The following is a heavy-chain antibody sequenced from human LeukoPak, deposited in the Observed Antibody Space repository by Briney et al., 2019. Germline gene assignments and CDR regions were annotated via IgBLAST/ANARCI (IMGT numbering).Heavy chain of an antibody. CDR2: MNPKSGYT. CDR3: ARVTGSIDY. J-gene: IGHJ4*02. CDR1: GYTFTNYD. V-gene: IGHV1-8*01. Sequence: GAPVKVSCKASGYTFTNYDINWVRQATGQGLEWMGWMNPKSGYTGFAQKFQGRVTMTRDTSISTAYMELGSLRSEDPAVYYCARVTGSIDYWGQGTLVTVSS. D-gene: IGHD1-26*01.